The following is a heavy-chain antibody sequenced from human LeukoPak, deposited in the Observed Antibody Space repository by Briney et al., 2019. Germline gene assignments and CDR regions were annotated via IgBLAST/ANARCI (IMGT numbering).Heavy chain of an antibody. Sequence: GGSLRLSCAASGFTFSSYSMNWVRQAPGKGLEWVSSISSSSSYIYYADSVKGRFTISRDYAKNSLYLQMNSLRAEDTAVYYCARDVDSKDAFDIWGQGTMVTVSS. V-gene: IGHV3-21*01. D-gene: IGHD3-22*01. CDR3: ARDVDSKDAFDI. CDR1: GFTFSSYS. CDR2: ISSSSSYI. J-gene: IGHJ3*02.